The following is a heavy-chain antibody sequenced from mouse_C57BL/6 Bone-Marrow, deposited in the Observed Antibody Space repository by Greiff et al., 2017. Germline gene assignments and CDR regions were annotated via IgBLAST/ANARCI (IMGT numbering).Heavy chain of an antibody. V-gene: IGHV1-55*01. Sequence: VQLQQPGAELVKPGASVKMSCKASGYTFTSYWITWVKQRPGQGLEWIGDIYPGSGSTNYNEKFKSKATLTVDTSSSTAYMQLSSLTSEDSAVYYWARNYGSSLWFAYWGQGTLVTVSA. D-gene: IGHD1-1*01. CDR2: IYPGSGST. CDR3: ARNYGSSLWFAY. J-gene: IGHJ3*01. CDR1: GYTFTSYW.